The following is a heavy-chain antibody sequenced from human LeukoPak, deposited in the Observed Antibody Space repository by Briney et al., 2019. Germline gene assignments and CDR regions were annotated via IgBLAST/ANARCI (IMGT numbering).Heavy chain of an antibody. CDR3: ATDFYDST. J-gene: IGHJ5*02. Sequence: TTGGSLRLSCATSGFTFSNAWMNWVRQAPGKGLEWVGRIRSNSDGGTIDYAAPVKGRFTLSRDDSKTTLYLQMNSLQTEDTAVYYCATDFYDSTWGQGTLATVSS. CDR2: IRSNSDGGTI. CDR1: GFTFSNAW. V-gene: IGHV3-15*07. D-gene: IGHD3-22*01.